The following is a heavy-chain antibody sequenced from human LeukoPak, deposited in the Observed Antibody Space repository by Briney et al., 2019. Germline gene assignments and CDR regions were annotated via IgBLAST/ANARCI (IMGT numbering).Heavy chain of an antibody. CDR2: ISGSGGST. V-gene: IGHV3-23*01. J-gene: IGHJ3*02. Sequence: GGTLRLSCDASGFTFSSYGMSWVRQAPGKGLEWVSAISGSGGSTYYADSVKGRFTISRDNSKNTLYLQMNSLRVEDTAVYYCARRITMVRGVFDAFDIWGQGTMVTVSS. CDR1: GFTFSSYG. D-gene: IGHD3-10*01. CDR3: ARRITMVRGVFDAFDI.